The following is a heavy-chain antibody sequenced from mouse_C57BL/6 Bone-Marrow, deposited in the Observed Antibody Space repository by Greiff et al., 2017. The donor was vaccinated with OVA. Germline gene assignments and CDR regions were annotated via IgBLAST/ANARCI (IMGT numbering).Heavy chain of an antibody. CDR2: ISSGSSTI. V-gene: IGHV5-17*01. CDR3: AGGYDYDPVYYFDY. CDR1: GFTFSDYG. Sequence: EVQVVESGGGLVKPGGSLKLSCAASGFTFSDYGMHWVRQAPEQGLEWVAYISSGSSTIYYADTVKGRFTISRDNAKNTLFLQMTSLRSEDAAMYYCAGGYDYDPVYYFDYWGQGTTLTVSS. D-gene: IGHD2-4*01. J-gene: IGHJ2*01.